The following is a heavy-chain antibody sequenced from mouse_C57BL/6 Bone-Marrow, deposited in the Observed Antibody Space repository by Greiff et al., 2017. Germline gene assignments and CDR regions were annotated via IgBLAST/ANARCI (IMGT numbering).Heavy chain of an antibody. CDR3: AKRDYERGAAWFAY. V-gene: IGHV2-9*01. CDR1: GFSLTSYG. D-gene: IGHD2-4*01. J-gene: IGHJ3*01. CDR2: IWGGGSK. Sequence: QVQLKESGPGLVAPSQSLSISCTVSGFSLTSYGVDWVRQPPGKGLEWLGVIWGGGSKNYNSALMSRLSISKDKSKSQVFLKMNSLLTDDTAMYYCAKRDYERGAAWFAYWGQGTLVTVSA.